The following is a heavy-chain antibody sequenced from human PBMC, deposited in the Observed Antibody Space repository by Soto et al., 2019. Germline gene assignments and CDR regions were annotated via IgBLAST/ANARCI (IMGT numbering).Heavy chain of an antibody. CDR3: ARDRGVNMVRGVRSPWFDP. V-gene: IGHV4-34*01. D-gene: IGHD3-10*01. Sequence: SETLSLTCAVYGGSFSGYYWGWIRQPPGKGLEWIGEINHSGSTNYNPSLKSRVTISVDTSKNQFSLKLSSVTAADTAVYYCARDRGVNMVRGVRSPWFDPWGQRTLVTVSS. CDR1: GGSFSGYY. CDR2: INHSGST. J-gene: IGHJ5*02.